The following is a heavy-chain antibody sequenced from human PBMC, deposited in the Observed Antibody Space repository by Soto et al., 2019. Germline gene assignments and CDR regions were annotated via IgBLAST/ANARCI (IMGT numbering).Heavy chain of an antibody. D-gene: IGHD3-22*01. CDR3: ARRYYYDSRGYSNWFDP. Sequence: APVKVSCNASGYTFTSYYMHWVRQAPGQGLEWMGIINPSGGSTSYAQKFQGRVTMIRDTSTSTVYMELSSLRSEDTAVYYCARRYYYDSRGYSNWFDPWGQGTLVTVS. CDR1: GYTFTSYY. CDR2: INPSGGST. J-gene: IGHJ5*02. V-gene: IGHV1-46*01.